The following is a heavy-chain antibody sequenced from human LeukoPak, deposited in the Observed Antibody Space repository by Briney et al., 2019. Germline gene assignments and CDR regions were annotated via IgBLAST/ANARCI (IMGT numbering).Heavy chain of an antibody. CDR1: GFTFSRYA. CDR3: ARAIYGDAPDDGGNY. D-gene: IGHD4-17*01. CDR2: ISRDGITK. J-gene: IGHJ4*02. Sequence: GGSLRLSRAASGFTFSRYAMHWVRQAPGRGLEWVAVISRDGITKDFADSVKGRFTISRDNSKNTLYLQMNSLRTEDTAVYYCARAIYGDAPDDGGNYWGQGTLVTVSS. V-gene: IGHV3-30-3*01.